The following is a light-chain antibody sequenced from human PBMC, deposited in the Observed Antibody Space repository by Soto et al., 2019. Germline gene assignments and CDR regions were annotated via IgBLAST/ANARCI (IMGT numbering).Light chain of an antibody. J-gene: IGKJ1*01. Sequence: QMTQSPSSLSASVGARVTITCRASQNIRTSLNWYQQKPGKAPSLLIYGASTLQSGVPSRFSGSASATDFTPTISSLQPEDFATYYCQQSYTTPRTFGQGTKVEIK. CDR3: QQSYTTPRT. CDR1: QNIRTS. CDR2: GAS. V-gene: IGKV1-39*01.